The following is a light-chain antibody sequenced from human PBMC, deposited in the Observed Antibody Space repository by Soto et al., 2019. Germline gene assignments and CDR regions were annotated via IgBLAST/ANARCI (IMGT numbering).Light chain of an antibody. CDR1: QTVIHNF. Sequence: IVLTQSPGTLSVSPGERVTLSCRASQTVIHNFVAWYQQKPGQAPRLLIYGASTRTSGVPGRFSGRGSGTDFTLTISRLAPEESAVYFCQRYVYPIFTFGRGPKLVSK. J-gene: IGKJ2*01. CDR2: GAS. CDR3: QRYVYPIFT. V-gene: IGKV3-20*01.